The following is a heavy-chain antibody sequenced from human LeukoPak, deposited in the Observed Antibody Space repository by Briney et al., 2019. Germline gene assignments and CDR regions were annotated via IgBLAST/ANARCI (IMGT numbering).Heavy chain of an antibody. V-gene: IGHV1-69*02. CDR2: IIPILGIA. CDR3: ARAYDYGDYVGYYFDY. CDR1: GGTFSSYT. Sequence: SVTVSCKASGGTFSSYTISWVRQAPGQGLEWMGRIIPILGIANYAQKFQGRVTITADKSTSTAYMELSSLRSEDTAVYYCARAYDYGDYVGYYFDYWGQGTLVTVSS. J-gene: IGHJ4*02. D-gene: IGHD4-17*01.